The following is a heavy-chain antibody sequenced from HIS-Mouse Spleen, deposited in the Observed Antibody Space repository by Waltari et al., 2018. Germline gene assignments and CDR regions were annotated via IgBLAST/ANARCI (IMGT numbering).Heavy chain of an antibody. V-gene: IGHV2-26*01. J-gene: IGHJ5*02. Sequence: QVTLKESGPVLVKPTETLTLTCTVSGFSLSNARMGVSWIRQPPGKALEWLAHIFSNDEKSYSTSLKSRLTSSKDTSKSQVVLTMTNMDPVDTATYYCARDDYGDYGENWFDPWGQGTLVTVSS. CDR3: ARDDYGDYGENWFDP. D-gene: IGHD4-17*01. CDR1: GFSLSNARMG. CDR2: IFSNDEK.